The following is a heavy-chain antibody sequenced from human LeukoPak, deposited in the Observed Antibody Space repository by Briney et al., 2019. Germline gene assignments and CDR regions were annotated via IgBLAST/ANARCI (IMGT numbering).Heavy chain of an antibody. D-gene: IGHD3-22*01. J-gene: IGHJ4*02. Sequence: GGSPRLSCAASGFIFSTYAMHWVRQAPGKGLEYVSAISSDAYSTYYANSVKARFTISRDNSKKMLYLQMGSLRPEDMAVYYCARAYYYDTSGYQGYYLDYWGQGTLVTVSS. V-gene: IGHV3-64*01. CDR2: ISSDAYST. CDR1: GFIFSTYA. CDR3: ARAYYYDTSGYQGYYLDY.